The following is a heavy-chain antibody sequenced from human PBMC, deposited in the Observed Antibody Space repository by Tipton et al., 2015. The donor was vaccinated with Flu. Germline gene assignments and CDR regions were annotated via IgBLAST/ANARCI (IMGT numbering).Heavy chain of an antibody. Sequence: LRLSCVVSGDSIRNDYFWGWIRQPPGKGLEWIATIHRSGSTKYNPSLKSRVTISVDTSKNQFSLEMRSVTAADMAFYYCARRDYSNYVSDPKSWFDPWGQGILVTVSS. CDR3: ARRDYSNYVSDPKSWFDP. V-gene: IGHV4-38-2*01. J-gene: IGHJ5*02. D-gene: IGHD4-11*01. CDR1: GDSIRNDYF. CDR2: IHRSGST.